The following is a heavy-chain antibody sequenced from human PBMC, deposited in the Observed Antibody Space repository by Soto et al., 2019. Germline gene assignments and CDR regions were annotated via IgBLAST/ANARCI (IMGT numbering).Heavy chain of an antibody. Sequence: SGKRSCDPSGGTFSSCAISWGRQATGKGLEWMGGIIPIFGTANYAQKFQGRVTITADESTSTAYMELSSLRSEDTAVYYCARDPGQVVDATSYYYYGMDVWGHGTTVIASS. J-gene: IGHJ6*02. CDR3: ARDPGQVVDATSYYYYGMDV. CDR1: GGTFSSCA. D-gene: IGHD1-26*01. V-gene: IGHV1-69*13. CDR2: IIPIFGTA.